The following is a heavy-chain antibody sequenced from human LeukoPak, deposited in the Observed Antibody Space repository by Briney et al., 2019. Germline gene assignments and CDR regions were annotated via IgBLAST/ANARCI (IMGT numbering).Heavy chain of an antibody. D-gene: IGHD4-23*01. Sequence: PGGSLRLSCAASGFTFSNYGMHWVRQAPDKGLEWVAFIWYDGSNKYYADSVKGRFTISRDNSKNTVYLQMNSLRAEDTAVYYCAKVLAVTSYGAKSVFDHWGQGTLVTVSS. CDR1: GFTFSNYG. V-gene: IGHV3-30*02. J-gene: IGHJ4*02. CDR2: IWYDGSNK. CDR3: AKVLAVTSYGAKSVFDH.